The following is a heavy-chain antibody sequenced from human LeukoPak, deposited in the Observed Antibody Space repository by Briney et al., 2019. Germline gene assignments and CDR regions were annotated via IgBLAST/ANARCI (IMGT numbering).Heavy chain of an antibody. CDR3: ARAVVHYYDSSGYYRWFDP. D-gene: IGHD3-22*01. J-gene: IGHJ5*02. CDR2: IYTSGST. Sequence: SETLSLTCAVYGGSFSGYYWSWIRQPAGKGLEWIGRIYTSGSTNYNPSLKSRVTISVDTSKNQFSLKLSSVTAADTAVYYCARAVVHYYDSSGYYRWFDPWGQGTLVTVSS. V-gene: IGHV4-59*10. CDR1: GGSFSGYY.